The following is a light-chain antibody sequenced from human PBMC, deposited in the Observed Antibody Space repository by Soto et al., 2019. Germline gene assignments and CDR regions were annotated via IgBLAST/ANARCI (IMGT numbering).Light chain of an antibody. Sequence: DIQMTQSPWSLSASVGDRVTIACRASQDINWYLNWYQQKPGKVPKLLMDAASRLQSGVPSRFSGSGSGTDFPLTISSLQVEDFATYCCQQSYTAPYTFGQGTKWEIK. J-gene: IGKJ2*01. V-gene: IGKV1-39*01. CDR3: QQSYTAPYT. CDR2: AAS. CDR1: QDINWY.